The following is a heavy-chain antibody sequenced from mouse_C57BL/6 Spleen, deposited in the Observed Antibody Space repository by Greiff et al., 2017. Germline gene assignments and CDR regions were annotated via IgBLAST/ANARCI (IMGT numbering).Heavy chain of an antibody. CDR2: INPNYGTT. V-gene: IGHV1-39*01. D-gene: IGHD1-1*01. CDR1: GYSFTDYN. J-gene: IGHJ2*01. CDR3: ARGYGSSYAGDFDY. Sequence: VQLKQSGPELVKPGASVKISCKASGYSFTDYNMNWVKQSNGKSLEWIGVINPNYGTTSYNQKFKGKATLTVDQSSSTAYMQLNSLTSEDSAVYYWARGYGSSYAGDFDYWGQGTTLTVSS.